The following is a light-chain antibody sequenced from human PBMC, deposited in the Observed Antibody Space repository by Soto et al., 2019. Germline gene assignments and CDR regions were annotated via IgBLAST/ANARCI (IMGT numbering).Light chain of an antibody. Sequence: DIQITQSPSSLSASVGDRVTIICRASKGISNYLAWYQQRPGQVPKLLIYAASTLQSGVPSRFSGSASGTDFTLTISSLQPEDVGTYYCQKYYSAPLTFGGGTKVEL. CDR1: KGISNY. CDR2: AAS. CDR3: QKYYSAPLT. V-gene: IGKV1-27*01. J-gene: IGKJ4*01.